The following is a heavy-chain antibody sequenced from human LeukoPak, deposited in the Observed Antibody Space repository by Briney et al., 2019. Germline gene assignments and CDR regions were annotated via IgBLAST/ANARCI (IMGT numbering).Heavy chain of an antibody. V-gene: IGHV4-59*01. D-gene: IGHD5-24*01. Sequence: SETLSLTCSVFGDSFNEYYWNWVRQPPGKGLQWIGYIYHNGNSNYNPSLKGRLTISVDTAKNQFSPKLTSVTAADTAVYYCARDGGLQSHFDYWGQGALVTVSS. CDR2: IYHNGNS. J-gene: IGHJ4*02. CDR3: ARDGGLQSHFDY. CDR1: GDSFNEYY.